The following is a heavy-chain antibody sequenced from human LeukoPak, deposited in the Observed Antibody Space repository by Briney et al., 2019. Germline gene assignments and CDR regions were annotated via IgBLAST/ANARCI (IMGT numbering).Heavy chain of an antibody. CDR1: GFTFSSYS. CDR2: ISSSSYI. Sequence: GGSLRLSCAASGFTFSSYSMNWVRQAPGKGLEWVSSISSSSYIYYADSVKGRFTISRDNARNSLYLQMNSLRAEDTAVYYCAREDVVPASSYGMDVWGQGTTVTVSS. V-gene: IGHV3-21*01. J-gene: IGHJ6*02. D-gene: IGHD2-2*01. CDR3: AREDVVPASSYGMDV.